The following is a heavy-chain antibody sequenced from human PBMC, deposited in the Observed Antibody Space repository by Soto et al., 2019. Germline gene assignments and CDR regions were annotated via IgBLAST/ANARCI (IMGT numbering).Heavy chain of an antibody. V-gene: IGHV4-34*01. J-gene: IGHJ3*02. CDR1: GGSFSAYY. D-gene: IGHD2-15*01. CDR2: INHSGST. CDR3: ARDGSEHTKGWRAFDI. Sequence: SETLSLTCAVYGGSFSAYYWSGIRQPPGKGLEWIGEINHSGSTNYNPSLKSRVTISIDTSKNQFSLKLSSVTAADTAVYYCARDGSEHTKGWRAFDIWGQGTMVTVSS.